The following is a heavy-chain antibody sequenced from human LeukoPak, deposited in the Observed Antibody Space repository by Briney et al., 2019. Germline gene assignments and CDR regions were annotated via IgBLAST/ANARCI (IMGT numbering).Heavy chain of an antibody. Sequence: GGSLRLSCAASGFTFSSYSMNWVRQAPGKGLEWVSYISSSSSTIYYADSVKGRFTISRDNAKNSLYLQMNSLRAEDTAVYYCAREGTTVLDYWGQGTLVTVSS. D-gene: IGHD4-11*01. CDR3: AREGTTVLDY. V-gene: IGHV3-48*01. CDR1: GFTFSSYS. J-gene: IGHJ4*02. CDR2: ISSSSSTI.